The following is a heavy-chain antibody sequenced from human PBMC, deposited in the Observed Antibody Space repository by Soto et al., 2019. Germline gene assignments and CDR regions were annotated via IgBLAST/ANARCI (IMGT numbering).Heavy chain of an antibody. J-gene: IGHJ6*04. D-gene: IGHD3-3*01. CDR3: ARNDFWRGDLDV. CDR1: GYTFTSYD. CDR2: MNPNSGNT. V-gene: IGHV1-8*01. Sequence: ASVKVSCKASGYTFTSYDINWVRQATGQGLEWMGWMNPNSGNTGYAQKFQGRVTMTRNTSISTAYMELSSLRSEDTAVYYCARNDFWRGDLDVWGKGTTVTVSS.